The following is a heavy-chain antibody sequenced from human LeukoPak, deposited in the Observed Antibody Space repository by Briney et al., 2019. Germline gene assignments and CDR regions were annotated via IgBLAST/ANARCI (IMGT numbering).Heavy chain of an antibody. Sequence: GGSLRLSCAASGFTFSGSAMHWVRQASGKGLEWVGRIRSKANSYATAYAASVKGRFTISRDDSKNTAYLQMNSLKTEDTAVYYCARDERLYPLYDSSGYYYFDYWGQGTLVTVSS. D-gene: IGHD3-22*01. CDR2: IRSKANSYAT. V-gene: IGHV3-73*01. J-gene: IGHJ4*02. CDR3: ARDERLYPLYDSSGYYYFDY. CDR1: GFTFSGSA.